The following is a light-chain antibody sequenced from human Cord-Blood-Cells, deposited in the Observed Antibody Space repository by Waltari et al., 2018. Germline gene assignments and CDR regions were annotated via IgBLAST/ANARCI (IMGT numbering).Light chain of an antibody. CDR2: EVS. V-gene: IGLV2-8*01. CDR1: SSDVGGYNY. J-gene: IGLJ1*01. CDR3: SSYAGSNINYV. Sequence: QSALTQPPSASGSPGQSVTISCTGTSSDVGGYNYVSWYQQPPGKAPKLMIYEVSKRPSGVPDRFSGSKSGNTASLTVSGLQAEDEADYYCSSYAGSNINYVFGTGTKVTVL.